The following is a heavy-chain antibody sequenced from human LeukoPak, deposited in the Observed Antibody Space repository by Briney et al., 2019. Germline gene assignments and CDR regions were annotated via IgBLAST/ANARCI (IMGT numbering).Heavy chain of an antibody. CDR3: ARDSSGWYGEYYYYYYMDV. CDR1: VGTFIIYA. V-gene: IGHV1-69*13. J-gene: IGHJ6*03. Sequence: GASVTVSCMASVGTFIIYAISWVRQAPGQGLEWMGGIIPIFVTAHYVQNFQGRVTITADESTSQAYMELSSLRSEDTAVYYFARDSSGWYGEYYYYYYMDVWGKGTTVTISS. CDR2: IIPIFVTA. D-gene: IGHD6-19*01.